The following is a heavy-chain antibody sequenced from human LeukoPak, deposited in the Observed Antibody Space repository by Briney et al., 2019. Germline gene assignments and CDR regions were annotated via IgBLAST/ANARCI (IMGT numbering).Heavy chain of an antibody. CDR1: GFTFRSYG. J-gene: IGHJ6*03. D-gene: IGHD6-13*01. V-gene: IGHV3-33*01. CDR3: ARGGEQQLVSSKDYYYMDV. CDR2: IWYDGSNK. Sequence: GGSLRLSCAASGFTFRSYGMNWVRQAPGKGLEWVAVIWYDGSNKYYADSVKGRFTISRDNSKNTVYLQMNSLRAEDAAVYYCARGGEQQLVSSKDYYYMDVWGKGTTVTVSS.